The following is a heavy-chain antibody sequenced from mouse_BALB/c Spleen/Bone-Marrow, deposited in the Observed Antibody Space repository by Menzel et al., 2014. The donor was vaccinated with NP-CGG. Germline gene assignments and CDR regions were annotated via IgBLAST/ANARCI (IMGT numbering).Heavy chain of an antibody. V-gene: IGHV5-6-3*01. CDR2: IKSNGGST. CDR1: GFTFSSYG. Sequence: EVQLQQSGGGLVQPGGSLKLSRAASGFTFSSYGMSWVRQNIDKRLELVATIKSNGGSTYYPDSVKGRFSISRDNAKNTLYLQMSSLKSEDTAMYYCTSLSSMITAAWFAYWGQGTLVTISA. CDR3: TSLSSMITAAWFAY. J-gene: IGHJ3*01. D-gene: IGHD2-4*01.